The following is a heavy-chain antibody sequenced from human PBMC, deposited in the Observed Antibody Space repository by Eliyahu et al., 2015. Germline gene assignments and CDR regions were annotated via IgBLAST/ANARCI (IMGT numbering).Heavy chain of an antibody. Sequence: QLHLQESGPGLVKPSETLSLTCTVSGXSINTVNYFWAWIRQPPGKGLEWIGSVFYTGNTYYNPSLKSRVTISIDTSKNRFSLKLTSVSAADTAVYYCARQATRQQLVRSLTFLDSWGQGTLVTVSS. J-gene: IGHJ4*02. CDR2: VFYTGNT. CDR3: ARQATRQQLVRSLTFLDS. CDR1: GXSINTVNYF. V-gene: IGHV4-39*01. D-gene: IGHD6-13*01.